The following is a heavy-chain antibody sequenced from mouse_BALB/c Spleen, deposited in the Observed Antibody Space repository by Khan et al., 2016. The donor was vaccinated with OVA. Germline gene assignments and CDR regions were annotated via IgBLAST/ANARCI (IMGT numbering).Heavy chain of an antibody. CDR2: IWGGGGT. CDR1: GFSLSRYN. D-gene: IGHD2-14*01. J-gene: IGHJ4*01. V-gene: IGHV2-6-4*01. Sequence: QVQLKESGPGLVAPSQSLSITCTVSGFSLSRYNIHWVRQPPGKGLEWLGMIWGGGGTDYNSTLKSRLSIRKDNSKSQVLLKMNSLQTDDTAIYYCARAYYRYDGYYAMDYWGQGTLVTVSS. CDR3: ARAYYRYDGYYAMDY.